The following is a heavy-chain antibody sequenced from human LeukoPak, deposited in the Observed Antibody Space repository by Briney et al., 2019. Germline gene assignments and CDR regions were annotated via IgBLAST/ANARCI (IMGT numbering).Heavy chain of an antibody. Sequence: SGTLSLTCTVSGYSISSGHYWGWIRQPPGKGLEWIGSMYHSGSTYYNPPLKSRVTISEDTSKNQFSLKLSSLTAADTAVYYCARAPNTWYEGYFDYWGQGILVTVSS. CDR3: ARAPNTWYEGYFDY. J-gene: IGHJ4*02. CDR2: MYHSGST. D-gene: IGHD6-13*01. CDR1: GYSISSGHY. V-gene: IGHV4-38-2*02.